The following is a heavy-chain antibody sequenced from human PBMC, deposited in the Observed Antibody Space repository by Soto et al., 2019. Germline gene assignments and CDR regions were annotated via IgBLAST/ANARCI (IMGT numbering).Heavy chain of an antibody. CDR1: GFTFSRDS. V-gene: IGHV3-48*01. J-gene: IGHJ4*02. Sequence: EMQLVESGGGLVQPGGSLRLACAASGFTFSRDSMNWVRQAPGKGLEWVSYMSSGGSTIYYADSVKGRFTISRDNAKNSLYLQMNSLRAEDTAVYYCAREGDGSSWFNYFDYWGQGTQVTVSS. D-gene: IGHD6-13*01. CDR2: MSSGGSTI. CDR3: AREGDGSSWFNYFDY.